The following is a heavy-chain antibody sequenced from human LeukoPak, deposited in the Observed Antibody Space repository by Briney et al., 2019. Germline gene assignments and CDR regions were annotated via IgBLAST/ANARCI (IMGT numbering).Heavy chain of an antibody. CDR1: GFTFSSYA. D-gene: IGHD1-26*01. CDR3: AKAPPPYSGSLQPFDY. J-gene: IGHJ4*02. V-gene: IGHV3-23*01. Sequence: GGSLRLSCAASGFTFSSYAMSWVRQAPGKGLECVSAFSGSGGSTNYADSVKGRFTISRDNSKNTLYLQMNSLRAEDTAVYYCAKAPPPYSGSLQPFDYWGQGALVTVSS. CDR2: FSGSGGST.